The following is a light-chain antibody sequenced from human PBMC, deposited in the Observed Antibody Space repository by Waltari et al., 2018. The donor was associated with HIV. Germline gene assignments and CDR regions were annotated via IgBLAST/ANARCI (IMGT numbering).Light chain of an antibody. V-gene: IGKV1-16*01. J-gene: IGKJ2*01. CDR1: QGIGSH. CDR3: QQYDTYPPT. CDR2: SSS. Sequence: DIQMTQSPSSVSASIGDRVTITCRASQGIGSHVAWFQKKPGQAPTSLIYSSSRLQSGVSTRFSGGGSGTEFTLTIDSLQSEDFGNYFCQQYDTYPPTFAQGT.